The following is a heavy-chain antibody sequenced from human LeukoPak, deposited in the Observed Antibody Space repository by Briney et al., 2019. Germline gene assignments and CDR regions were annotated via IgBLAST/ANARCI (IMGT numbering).Heavy chain of an antibody. CDR3: ARGSCSSTTCYNFDN. Sequence: ASVKVSCKASGYTFPGYFLHWVRQAPGRGLEWMGWINPNSGGTNYAPKFQGGVTMTRDTSISTAYMELSRLRSDDTAVYYCARGSCSSTTCYNFDNWGQGTLVTVSS. CDR1: GYTFPGYF. D-gene: IGHD2-2*02. V-gene: IGHV1-2*02. CDR2: INPNSGGT. J-gene: IGHJ4*02.